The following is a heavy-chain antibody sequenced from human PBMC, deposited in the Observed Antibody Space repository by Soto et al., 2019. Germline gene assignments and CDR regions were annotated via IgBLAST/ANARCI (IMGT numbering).Heavy chain of an antibody. Sequence: GESLKISCKGSGYSFTSYWIGWVRQMPGKGLEWMGIIYPGDSDTRYSPSFQGQVTISADKSISTAYLQWSSLKVSYTSMYYCVRRHDSSGYYLYWGQGTTVTVSS. CDR3: VRRHDSSGYYLY. D-gene: IGHD3-22*01. CDR1: GYSFTSYW. V-gene: IGHV5-51*01. CDR2: IYPGDSDT. J-gene: IGHJ6*02.